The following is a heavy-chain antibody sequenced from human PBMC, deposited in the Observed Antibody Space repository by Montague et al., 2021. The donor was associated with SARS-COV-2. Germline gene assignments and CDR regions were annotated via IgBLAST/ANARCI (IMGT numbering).Heavy chain of an antibody. V-gene: IGHV4-4*02. Sequence: KYHSGSTNHNPSLKSRLTLSLDKSKNQFSLNLSSVTAADTAVYYCARQIQQVVLSPAKLTKWFDPWGLGNLVTVAS. CDR2: KYHSGST. CDR3: ARQIQQVVLSPAKLTKWFDP. J-gene: IGHJ5*02. D-gene: IGHD2-15*01.